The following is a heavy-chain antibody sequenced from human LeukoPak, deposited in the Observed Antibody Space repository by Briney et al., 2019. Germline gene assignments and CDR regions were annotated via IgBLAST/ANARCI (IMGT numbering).Heavy chain of an antibody. CDR2: ISGSGGST. CDR1: GFTFSSYA. J-gene: IGHJ4*02. Sequence: PGGSLRLSCAASGFTFSSYAMSWVRQAPGKGLEWVSAISGSGGSTYYADSVKGRFTISRDNSKNTLYLQMNSLRAEDTAVYYCARAFGYALQGPDYWGQGTLVTVSS. D-gene: IGHD3-16*01. V-gene: IGHV3-23*01. CDR3: ARAFGYALQGPDY.